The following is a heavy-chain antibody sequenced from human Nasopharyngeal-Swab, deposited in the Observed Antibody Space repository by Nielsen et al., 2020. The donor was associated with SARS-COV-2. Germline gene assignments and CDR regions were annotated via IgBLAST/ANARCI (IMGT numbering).Heavy chain of an antibody. CDR2: IHIDGSST. Sequence: GESLKISCTASGFTFSSYWMHWVRQAPGKGLVWVSRIHIDGSSTSYGDSVKGRFTISRDDAKNTLYLQMNSLRTEDTAVYYCARDRGLIQLWYYFDYWGQGTLVTVSS. J-gene: IGHJ4*02. D-gene: IGHD5-18*01. CDR1: GFTFSSYW. CDR3: ARDRGLIQLWYYFDY. V-gene: IGHV3-74*01.